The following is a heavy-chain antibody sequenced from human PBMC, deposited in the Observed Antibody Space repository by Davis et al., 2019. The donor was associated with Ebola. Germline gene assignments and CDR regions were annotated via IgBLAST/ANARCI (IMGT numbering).Heavy chain of an antibody. CDR1: GGSISSSNW. D-gene: IGHD2-15*01. CDR2: IYHSGST. J-gene: IGHJ6*02. V-gene: IGHV4-4*02. CDR3: ARVRGYCSGGSCYPIYGMDV. Sequence: MPSETLSLTCAVSGGSISSSNWWSWVRQPPGKGLEWIGEIYHSGSTNYNPSLKSRVTISVDTSKNQFSLKLSSVTAADTAVYYCARVRGYCSGGSCYPIYGMDVWGQGTTVTVSS.